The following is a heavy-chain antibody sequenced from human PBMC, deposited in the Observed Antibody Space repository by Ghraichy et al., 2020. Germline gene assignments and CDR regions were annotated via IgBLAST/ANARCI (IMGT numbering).Heavy chain of an antibody. V-gene: IGHV3-23*01. D-gene: IGHD2-15*01. CDR3: AKDQALGGGSCFDY. J-gene: IGHJ4*02. Sequence: GGSLRLSCAASGFTFSRYAMSWVRQAPGKGLELVSAISGSGTNTYYADSVKGRFTISRDNSKNTLYLQMNSLRAEDTAVYYCAKDQALGGGSCFDYWGQGTLVTVSS. CDR1: GFTFSRYA. CDR2: ISGSGTNT.